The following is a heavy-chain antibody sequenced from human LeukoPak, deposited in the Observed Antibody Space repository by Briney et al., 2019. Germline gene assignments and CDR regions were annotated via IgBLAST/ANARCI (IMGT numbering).Heavy chain of an antibody. D-gene: IGHD1-7*01. CDR3: ASEPNYQYYFHY. V-gene: IGHV1-18*01. J-gene: IGHJ4*02. CDR1: GYTVTSSG. Sequence: ASLTVSCKDSGYTVTSSGMSWVRQAPGQGLEWMGWMSAYNGNTNYAQKLQGRVTMTTDTSTRTAYMELRSLRSDDTAVYYCASEPNYQYYFHYGGQGTLVTVSS. CDR2: MSAYNGNT.